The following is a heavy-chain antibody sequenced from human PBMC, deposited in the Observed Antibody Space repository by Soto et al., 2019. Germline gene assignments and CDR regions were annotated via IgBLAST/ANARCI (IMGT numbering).Heavy chain of an antibody. J-gene: IGHJ6*03. Sequence: EVQLVESGGSLVQPGGSLRLSCAASGFTFRSYNMNWVRQAPGKGLEWVSYISSSGSTIYYADSVQGRFTISRDNAKNSRSLQMISLRAEDTAEYYGANDSDRTAYYYLYVWGKGTTVTVSS. CDR1: GFTFRSYN. CDR3: ANDSDRTAYYYLYV. CDR2: ISSSGSTI. V-gene: IGHV3-48*01. D-gene: IGHD3-3*01.